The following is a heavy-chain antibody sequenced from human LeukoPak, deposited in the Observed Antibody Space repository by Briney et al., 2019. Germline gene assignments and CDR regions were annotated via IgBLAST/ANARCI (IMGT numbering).Heavy chain of an antibody. V-gene: IGHV3-23*01. CDR1: GFTPCIYT. CDR3: AKGPGRDY. CDR2: ISGSGGST. J-gene: IGHJ4*02. Sequence: GGSLRLSCAASGFTPCIYTMSWVRPAPGKGREWVSAISGSGGSTYYRHAVKGRFTISRDDSKNTLYPQMNSLRAEDTAVYYCAKGPGRDYWGQGTLVTVSS.